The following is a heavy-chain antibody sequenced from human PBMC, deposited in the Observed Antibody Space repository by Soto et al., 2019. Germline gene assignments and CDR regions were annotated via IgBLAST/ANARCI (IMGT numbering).Heavy chain of an antibody. CDR1: GFTFSSYA. V-gene: IGHV3-23*01. CDR3: AKENCRSTICYVPSGVHRFDH. Sequence: AGGSLRLSCAASGFTFSSYAMSWVRQAPGKGLEWVSVISGSGGSTYYVDSVKGRFTISRDNSKNTLYLQMNSLRAEDMAVYYCAKENCRSTICYVPSGVHRFDHWGQASLVTVSS. D-gene: IGHD2-2*01. CDR2: ISGSGGST. J-gene: IGHJ4*02.